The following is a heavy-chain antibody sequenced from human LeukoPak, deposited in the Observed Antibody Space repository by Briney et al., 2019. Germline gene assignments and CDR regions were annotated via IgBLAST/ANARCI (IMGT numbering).Heavy chain of an antibody. CDR3: ARDLIQDYYDGPWFDP. CDR2: IWYDGSNK. J-gene: IGHJ5*02. V-gene: IGHV3-33*01. Sequence: PGRCLRLSCAASGFTFSSYGMHWVRQAPGKGLERVAVIWYDGSNKYYADSVKGRFTISRDNSKNTLYLQMNSLRAEDTAVYYCARDLIQDYYDGPWFDPWGQGTLVTVSS. D-gene: IGHD3-22*01. CDR1: GFTFSSYG.